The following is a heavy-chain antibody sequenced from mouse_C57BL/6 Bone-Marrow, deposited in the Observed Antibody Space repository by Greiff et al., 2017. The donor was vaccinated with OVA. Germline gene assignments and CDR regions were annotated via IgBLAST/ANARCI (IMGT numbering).Heavy chain of an antibody. Sequence: QVQLQQPGAELVKPGASVKLSCKASGYTFTSYWITWVKQRPGQGLEWIGDIYPGSGSTNYNEKFKSKATLTVDTSSSTAYMQRSSLTSEDLAVYYCARREGYYKVYWGQGTLVTVSA. D-gene: IGHD2-3*01. CDR2: IYPGSGST. CDR1: GYTFTSYW. CDR3: ARREGYYKVY. V-gene: IGHV1-55*01. J-gene: IGHJ3*01.